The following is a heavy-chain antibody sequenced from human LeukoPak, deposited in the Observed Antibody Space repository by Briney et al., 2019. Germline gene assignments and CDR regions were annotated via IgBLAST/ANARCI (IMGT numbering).Heavy chain of an antibody. CDR2: IIPILGIA. CDR1: GGTFSSYA. CDR3: ARGSRYSGGWPYFDY. J-gene: IGHJ4*02. Sequence: GASVKVSCKASGGTFSSYAISWVRQAPGQGLEWMGRIIPILGIANYAQKFQGRVTITADKSTSTAYMELSSLRSEDTAVYYCARGSRYSGGWPYFDYWGQGTLVTVSS. V-gene: IGHV1-69*04. D-gene: IGHD6-19*01.